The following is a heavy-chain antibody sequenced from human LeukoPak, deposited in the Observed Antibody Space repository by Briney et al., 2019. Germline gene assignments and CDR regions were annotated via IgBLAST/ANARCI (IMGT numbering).Heavy chain of an antibody. V-gene: IGHV4-30-4*01. Sequence: PSQTLSLTCTVSGGSINSADYYWSWIRQPPGKGLEWIGYIYYSGSTYYNPSLKSRVTISVDTSKDQFSLKLSSVTAADTAVYYCAREVIVPAFFDYWGQGTLVTVSS. CDR1: GGSINSADYY. CDR3: AREVIVPAFFDY. CDR2: IYYSGST. J-gene: IGHJ4*02. D-gene: IGHD2-2*01.